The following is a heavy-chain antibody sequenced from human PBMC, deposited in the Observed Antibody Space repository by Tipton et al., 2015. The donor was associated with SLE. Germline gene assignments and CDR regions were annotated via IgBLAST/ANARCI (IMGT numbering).Heavy chain of an antibody. Sequence: SLRLSCAASGFTFDDYTMHWVRQAPGKGLEWVSLISWDGGSTYYADSVKGRFTISRDNSKNSLYLQMNSLRTEDTALYYCAKDMERDIAAGEAFDIWGQGTMVTVSS. J-gene: IGHJ3*02. CDR2: ISWDGGST. D-gene: IGHD6-13*01. CDR3: AKDMERDIAAGEAFDI. V-gene: IGHV3-43*01. CDR1: GFTFDDYT.